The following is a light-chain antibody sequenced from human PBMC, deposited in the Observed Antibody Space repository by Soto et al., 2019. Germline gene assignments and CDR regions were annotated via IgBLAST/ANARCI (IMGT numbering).Light chain of an antibody. CDR2: TAS. CDR1: RAIGDR. Sequence: DIQMTQSPSALSAVVGDRVTITCRASRAIGDRLAWFQQKPGKAPRFLIQTASNLQGGVPSRFSGSGSGTEFILSINSLQPEDIGTYYCLQVYSFPRPFGQGTKVEVK. J-gene: IGKJ1*01. V-gene: IGKV1-12*01. CDR3: LQVYSFPRP.